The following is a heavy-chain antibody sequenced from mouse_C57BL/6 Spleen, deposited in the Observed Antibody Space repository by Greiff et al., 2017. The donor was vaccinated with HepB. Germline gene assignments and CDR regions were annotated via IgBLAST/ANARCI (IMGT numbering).Heavy chain of an antibody. Sequence: VQLQQSGPGLVQPSQSLSITCTVSGFSLTSYGVHWVRQSPGKGLEWLGVIGSGGSTDYNAAFISRLSISKDNSKSQVFFKMNSLQADDTAIYYCARIYYDSRLGDFYYAMDYWGQGTSVTVSS. J-gene: IGHJ4*01. V-gene: IGHV2-2*01. CDR3: ARIYYDSRLGDFYYAMDY. CDR2: IGSGGST. D-gene: IGHD2-4*01. CDR1: GFSLTSYG.